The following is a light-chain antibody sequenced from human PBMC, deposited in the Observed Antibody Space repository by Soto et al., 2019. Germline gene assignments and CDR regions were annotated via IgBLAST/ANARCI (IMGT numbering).Light chain of an antibody. CDR3: QQYGSSRT. CDR1: QSASSSY. J-gene: IGKJ1*01. CDR2: GAS. V-gene: IGKV3-20*01. Sequence: EIVLTQAPGTLSLSPGERATLSCRASQSASSSYLAWYQQKPGQAPRLLIYGASSRATGIPDRFSGSGSGTDFTHTISRLEPEDFAVYYCQQYGSSRTFGQGTKV.